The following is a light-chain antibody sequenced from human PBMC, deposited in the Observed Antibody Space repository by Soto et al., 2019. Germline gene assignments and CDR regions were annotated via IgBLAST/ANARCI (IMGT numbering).Light chain of an antibody. CDR2: DAS. J-gene: IGKJ1*01. V-gene: IGKV1-5*01. CDR1: QSISSW. CDR3: QQYNSYLWT. Sequence: DIQMTQSPSTLSASVGDRVTITCRASQSISSWLAWYQQKPGKAPKLLIYDASSLESGVPPRFSGSGSGTEFTLTLSSLQPDDFATYYCQQYNSYLWTFGQGTKVEI.